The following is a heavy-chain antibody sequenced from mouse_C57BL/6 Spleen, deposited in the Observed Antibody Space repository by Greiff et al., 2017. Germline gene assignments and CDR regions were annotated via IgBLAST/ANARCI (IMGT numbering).Heavy chain of an antibody. V-gene: IGHV1-64*01. CDR3: AITTYYAMDY. D-gene: IGHD1-1*01. J-gene: IGHJ4*01. CDR1: GYTFTSYW. CDR2: IHPNSGST. Sequence: QVQLQQPGAELVKPGASVTLSCKASGYTFTSYWMHWVKQRTGQGLEWIGMIHPNSGSTNYNEKFKSKATLTVDKSSSTAYMQLSNLTSEYSAVYYCAITTYYAMDYWGQGTSVTVSS.